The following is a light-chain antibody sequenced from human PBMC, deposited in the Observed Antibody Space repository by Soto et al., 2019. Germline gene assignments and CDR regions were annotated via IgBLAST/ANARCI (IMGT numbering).Light chain of an antibody. CDR2: SNT. J-gene: IGLJ2*01. Sequence: QSVLTQPPSASGTPGQTIAISCSGGSSNIGSHTVNWYQQLPGTAPILLIYSNTQRPSGVPDRFSGSKSGTSAALAITGLQSDYEGDYYCAAWDDSMNGVVFGGGTKLTVL. V-gene: IGLV1-44*01. CDR1: SSNIGSHT. CDR3: AAWDDSMNGVV.